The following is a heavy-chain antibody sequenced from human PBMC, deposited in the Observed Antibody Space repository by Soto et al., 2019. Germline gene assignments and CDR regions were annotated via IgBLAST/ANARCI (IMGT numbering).Heavy chain of an antibody. D-gene: IGHD5-12*01. CDR2: IIPIFGTA. CDR1: GVTFSSYA. J-gene: IGHJ4*02. V-gene: IGHV1-69*13. Sequence: ASVKVSCKASGVTFSSYAISWVRQAPVQGLEWMGGIIPIFGTANYAQKFQGRVTITADESTSTAYMELSSLRSEDTAVYYCAREKGGYPVYYFDYWGQGTLVTVSS. CDR3: AREKGGYPVYYFDY.